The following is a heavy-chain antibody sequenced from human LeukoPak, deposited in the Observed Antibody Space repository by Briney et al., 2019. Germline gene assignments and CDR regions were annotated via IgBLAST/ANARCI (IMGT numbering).Heavy chain of an antibody. CDR1: GFIFSDYY. CDR3: ADLGITMIGGV. V-gene: IGHV3-11*01. Sequence: PGGSLRLSCAASGFIFSDYYMGGLRQAPGRGGEGVAYISDNGRNIYYTDSVKGGFTMSRDNAKNSLDLQMNSRRAEDTAVYYCADLGITMIGGVWGKGTTVTISS. D-gene: IGHD3-10*02. CDR2: ISDNGRNI. J-gene: IGHJ6*03.